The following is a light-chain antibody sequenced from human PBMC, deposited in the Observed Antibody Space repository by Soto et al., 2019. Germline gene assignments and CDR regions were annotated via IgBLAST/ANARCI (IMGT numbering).Light chain of an antibody. J-gene: IGKJ4*01. Sequence: DIQMTQSPSSVSASVGDRVTITCRASQGISSWLAWYQKKPGKAPNLLIYSASSLQRGVPSRFSGSGSGTDFTLTIRSLQPEDSATYYCLQTHSFPLTFGGGTTVDIK. V-gene: IGKV1-12*01. CDR1: QGISSW. CDR2: SAS. CDR3: LQTHSFPLT.